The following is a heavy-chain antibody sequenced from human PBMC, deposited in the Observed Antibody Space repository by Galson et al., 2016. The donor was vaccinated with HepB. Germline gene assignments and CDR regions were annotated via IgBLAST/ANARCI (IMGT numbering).Heavy chain of an antibody. V-gene: IGHV3-7*01. CDR1: RFGFSSSW. J-gene: IGHJ4*02. Sequence: SLRLSCAASRFGFSSSWMAWVRQAPGKGLEWVANMNPDGSQTNYIDSVKGRFTISKDNARNSLYLQMKSLRAEDTAVYFCTRDRAYSCFDYWGQGTLVTVSS. D-gene: IGHD5-12*01. CDR3: TRDRAYSCFDY. CDR2: MNPDGSQT.